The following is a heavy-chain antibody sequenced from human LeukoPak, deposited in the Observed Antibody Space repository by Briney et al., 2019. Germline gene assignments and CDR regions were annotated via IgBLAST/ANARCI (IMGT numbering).Heavy chain of an antibody. D-gene: IGHD3-3*01. V-gene: IGHV1-46*01. Sequence: ASVKVSCKASGYTFTSYGISWVRQAPGQGLEWMGIINPSGGSTSYAQKFQGRVTLTRDTSISTVYMELSRLRSDDTAVYYCARDEIDAVFGVVASEWGQGTLVTVSS. CDR2: INPSGGST. J-gene: IGHJ4*02. CDR3: ARDEIDAVFGVVASE. CDR1: GYTFTSYG.